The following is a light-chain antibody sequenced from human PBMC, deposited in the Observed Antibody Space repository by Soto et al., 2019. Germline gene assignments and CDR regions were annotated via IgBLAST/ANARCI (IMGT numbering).Light chain of an antibody. V-gene: IGLV1-40*01. J-gene: IGLJ2*01. CDR1: RSNIGAGYD. Sequence: QLVLTQPPSMSGAPGQRVTISCTGSRSNIGAGYDVHWYQQFPGTAPKLLIYSNNNRPSGVPDRFSGSKSGTSASLDITELQAEDEADYYCQSYDSSRSVVFGGGTKLTVL. CDR3: QSYDSSRSVV. CDR2: SNN.